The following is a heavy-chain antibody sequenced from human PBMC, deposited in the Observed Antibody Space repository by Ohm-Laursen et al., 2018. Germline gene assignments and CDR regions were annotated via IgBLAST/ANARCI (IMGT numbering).Heavy chain of an antibody. CDR2: INHRGNT. Sequence: SDTLSLTCALYSGSFGPYYWSWIRQPPGKGLEWIGEINHRGNTNYSPSLKSRVTMSVDTSKNQFSLKLSSVTAADTAVYYCAKKGADFWSGYYGPSYNWFDPWGQGTLVTVSS. J-gene: IGHJ5*02. CDR1: SGSFGPYY. D-gene: IGHD3-3*01. CDR3: AKKGADFWSGYYGPSYNWFDP. V-gene: IGHV4-34*01.